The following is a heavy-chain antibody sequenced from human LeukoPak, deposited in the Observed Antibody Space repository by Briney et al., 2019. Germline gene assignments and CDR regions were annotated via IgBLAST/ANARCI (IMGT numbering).Heavy chain of an antibody. CDR2: LNPNSGNT. D-gene: IGHD4-17*01. CDR1: GYTFTNYD. J-gene: IGHJ5*02. CDR3: ARRAGRLRDWFDP. V-gene: IGHV1-8*01. Sequence: ASVKVSCKASGYTFTNYDINWVRQATGQGLEWMGWLNPNSGNTGYAQKFQDRVSMTKNTSINTAYMELSSLRSEDTAVYFCARRAGRLRDWFDPWGQGTLVTVSS.